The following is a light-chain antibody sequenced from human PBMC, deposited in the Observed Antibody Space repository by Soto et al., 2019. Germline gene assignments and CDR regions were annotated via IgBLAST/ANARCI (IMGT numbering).Light chain of an antibody. CDR2: GAS. CDR1: ESIASNY. J-gene: IGKJ1*01. Sequence: EIVLTQSPGTLSLSPGERATLSCRASESIASNYLAWYQQKPGQAPRLLMHGASSGATGIPDRFSGSGSGTDFTLTITRLQPEDFAGYYCQQYGSSPWTSGQGTKVEIK. CDR3: QQYGSSPWT. V-gene: IGKV3-20*01.